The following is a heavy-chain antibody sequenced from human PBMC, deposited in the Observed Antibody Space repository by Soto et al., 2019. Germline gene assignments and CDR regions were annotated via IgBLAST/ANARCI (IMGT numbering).Heavy chain of an antibody. CDR1: GGSISSGDYY. J-gene: IGHJ6*03. CDR3: ARDIHSSGWYYYYMDV. CDR2: IYYSGST. D-gene: IGHD6-19*01. V-gene: IGHV4-30-4*01. Sequence: PSETLSLTCTVSGGSISSGDYYWSWIRQPPGKGLEWIGYIYYSGSTYYNPSLKSRVTISVDTSKNQFSLKLSSVTAADTAVYYCARDIHSSGWYYYYMDVWGKGTTVTVSS.